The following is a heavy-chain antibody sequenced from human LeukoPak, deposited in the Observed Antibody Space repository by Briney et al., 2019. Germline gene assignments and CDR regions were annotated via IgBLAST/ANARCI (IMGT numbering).Heavy chain of an antibody. Sequence: GGSLRLSCAASGFTFSSYSMNWVRQAPGKGLEWVSAISGSGGSTYYADSVKGRFTISRDNSKNTLYLQMNSLRADDTAVYYCAKGAQWELPLDYWGQGTLVTVSS. D-gene: IGHD1-26*01. J-gene: IGHJ4*02. CDR1: GFTFSSYS. V-gene: IGHV3-23*01. CDR3: AKGAQWELPLDY. CDR2: ISGSGGST.